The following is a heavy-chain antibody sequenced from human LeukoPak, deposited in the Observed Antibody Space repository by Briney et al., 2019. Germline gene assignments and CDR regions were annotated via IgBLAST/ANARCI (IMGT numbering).Heavy chain of an antibody. V-gene: IGHV4-39*01. CDR3: ARLPRYDFWSGSNYMDV. J-gene: IGHJ6*03. Sequence: SETLSLTCTVSGGSISGSSYYWGWIRQPPGKGLEWIGSIYYSGSTYYNPSLKSRDTISVDTSKNQFSLKLSSVTAADTAVYYCARLPRYDFWSGSNYMDVWGKGTTVTVSS. D-gene: IGHD3-3*01. CDR2: IYYSGST. CDR1: GGSISGSSYY.